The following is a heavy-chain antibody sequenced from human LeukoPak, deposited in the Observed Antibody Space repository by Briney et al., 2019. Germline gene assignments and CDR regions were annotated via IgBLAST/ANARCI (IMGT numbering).Heavy chain of an antibody. Sequence: SETLSLTCTVSGGSISSYYWSWIRQPPGKGLEWIGEINHSGSTNYNPSLKSRVTISVDTSKNQFSLKLSSVTAADTAVYYCARGQDYYDSSGYSAWPFDYWGQGTLVTVSS. CDR3: ARGQDYYDSSGYSAWPFDY. V-gene: IGHV4-34*01. CDR1: GGSISSYY. J-gene: IGHJ4*02. CDR2: INHSGST. D-gene: IGHD3-22*01.